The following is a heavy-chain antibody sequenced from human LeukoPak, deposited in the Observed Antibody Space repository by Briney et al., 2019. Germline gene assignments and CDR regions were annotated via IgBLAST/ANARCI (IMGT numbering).Heavy chain of an antibody. Sequence: GGSLRLSCAASGFNFRLYAMHWVRQAPGKGLARVAVISDDGNNQYYADSVKGRFAISRDNSRNTFYLQMDSLRAEDTAVYYCARDQDGYDILTGGAFDIWGQGTMVTVSS. CDR1: GFNFRLYA. CDR2: ISDDGNNQ. CDR3: ARDQDGYDILTGGAFDI. D-gene: IGHD3-9*01. J-gene: IGHJ3*02. V-gene: IGHV3-30*09.